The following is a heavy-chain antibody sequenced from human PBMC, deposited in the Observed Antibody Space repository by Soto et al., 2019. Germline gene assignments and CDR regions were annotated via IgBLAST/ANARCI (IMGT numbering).Heavy chain of an antibody. CDR2: IGTAGDT. CDR1: GFTFSSYD. V-gene: IGHV3-13*01. Sequence: EVQLVESGGGLVQPGGSLRLSCAASGFTFSSYDMHWVRQATGKGLEWVSAIGTAGDTYYPGSVKGRFTISRENAKNSLYLQMNSLRAGDTAVYYCASEVYSSSWYDAFDIWGQGTMVTVSS. CDR3: ASEVYSSSWYDAFDI. D-gene: IGHD6-13*01. J-gene: IGHJ3*02.